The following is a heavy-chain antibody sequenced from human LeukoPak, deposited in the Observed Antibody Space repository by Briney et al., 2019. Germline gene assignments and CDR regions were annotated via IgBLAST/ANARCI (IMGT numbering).Heavy chain of an antibody. CDR1: EMSFSAYY. Sequence: SETLSLTCAVSEMSFSAYYWNWIRQSPGKGLEGIGKINYGGSTKYTPSLEGRGTILIDTSKNQFSLKLTSVTAADTAVYYCARGFPPGSGSRGSHAFDVWGKGTMVTVSS. J-gene: IGHJ3*01. D-gene: IGHD6-19*01. CDR2: INYGGST. CDR3: ARGFPPGSGSRGSHAFDV. V-gene: IGHV4-34*01.